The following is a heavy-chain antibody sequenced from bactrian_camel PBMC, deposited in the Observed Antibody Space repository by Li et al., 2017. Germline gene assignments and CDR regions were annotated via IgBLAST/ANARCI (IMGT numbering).Heavy chain of an antibody. Sequence: HVQLVESGGDSVQAGGPLKLSCVVVSEYMASSYCLGWFRQNPGKEREAVASLYTNGSASTYYADAVKGRFTISHDAAKNSVDLQMNSLKPDDMAVYYCAVTGQMLSVAGCRTQGTQVTVS. V-gene: IGHV3S14*01. J-gene: IGHJ4*01. D-gene: IGHD1*01. CDR1: EYMASSYC. CDR2: LYTNGSAST.